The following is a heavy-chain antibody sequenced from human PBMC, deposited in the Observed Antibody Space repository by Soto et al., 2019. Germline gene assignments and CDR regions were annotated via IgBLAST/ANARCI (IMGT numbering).Heavy chain of an antibody. CDR1: GASITSSHW. CDR2: IYRTGST. J-gene: IGHJ6*02. D-gene: IGHD4-17*01. CDR3: AILPKYYGDYDTPDGLDV. V-gene: IGHV4-4*02. Sequence: QVQLQESGPGLVKPSGTLSLTCAVSGASITSSHWWSWVRQPPGKGLEWIGEIYRTGSTNYNPSLRSRLTMSLDKAQNQFSLNLTSVTAADTAFYYCAILPKYYGDYDTPDGLDVWGQGTTVIVSS.